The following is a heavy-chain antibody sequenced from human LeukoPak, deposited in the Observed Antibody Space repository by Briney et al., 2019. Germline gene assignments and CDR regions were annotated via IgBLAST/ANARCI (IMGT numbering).Heavy chain of an antibody. Sequence: PGGSLRLSCAASGFTFSSCAMSWVRQAPGKGLEWVSAISGSGGSTYYADSVKGRFTISRDNSKNTLYLQMNSLGAEDTAVYYCARAFKKDYGDYGAFDIWGQGTMVTVSS. J-gene: IGHJ3*02. D-gene: IGHD4-17*01. CDR2: ISGSGGST. V-gene: IGHV3-23*01. CDR3: ARAFKKDYGDYGAFDI. CDR1: GFTFSSCA.